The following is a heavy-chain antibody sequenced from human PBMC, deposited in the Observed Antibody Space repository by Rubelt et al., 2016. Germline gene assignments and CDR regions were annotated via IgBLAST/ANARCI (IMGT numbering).Heavy chain of an antibody. Sequence: QVQLQESGPGLVKPSETLSLTCTVSGYSISSGYYWGWIRQPPGKGLEWIGSIYHSGSTYYNPSLKSRVTISVDTSKNQFSLKLSSVTAADTAVYYCARGFLYWGQGTLVTVSS. CDR3: ARGFLY. D-gene: IGHD2/OR15-2a*01. CDR2: IYHSGST. CDR1: GYSISSGYY. V-gene: IGHV4-38-2*02. J-gene: IGHJ4*02.